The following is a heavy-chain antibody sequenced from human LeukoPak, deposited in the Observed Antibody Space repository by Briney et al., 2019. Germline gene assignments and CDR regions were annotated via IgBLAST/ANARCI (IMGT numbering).Heavy chain of an antibody. V-gene: IGHV1-69*04. Sequence: SAKVSRKASGYTFSDYAISWVRQPPGPGLEWMGGIVPILRLANYAQKLQGRVTITADKSTSTVYMELSSLRSEDTAVYYCARVPQGGSNPNWFDPWGPGTLGTGSS. J-gene: IGHJ5*02. D-gene: IGHD2-15*01. CDR3: ARVPQGGSNPNWFDP. CDR1: GYTFSDYA. CDR2: IVPILRLA.